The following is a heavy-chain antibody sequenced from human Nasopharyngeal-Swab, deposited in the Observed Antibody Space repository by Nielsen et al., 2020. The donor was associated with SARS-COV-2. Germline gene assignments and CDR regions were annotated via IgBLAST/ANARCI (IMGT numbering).Heavy chain of an antibody. V-gene: IGHV4-39*01. Sequence: SETLSLTCTVSGGSISSSSYSWGWIRQPPGKGLEWIAQIYPSGSTNYNPSLKSRVTISVDTSKNQFSLKLSSVTAADTAVYYCARQSGIHLWFKACWFDPWGQGTLVTVSS. CDR1: GGSISSSSYS. D-gene: IGHD5-18*01. J-gene: IGHJ5*02. CDR3: ARQSGIHLWFKACWFDP. CDR2: IYPSGST.